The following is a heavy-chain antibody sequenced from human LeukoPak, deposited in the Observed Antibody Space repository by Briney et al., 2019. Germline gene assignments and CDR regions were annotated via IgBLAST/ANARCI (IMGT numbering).Heavy chain of an antibody. Sequence: TGGSLRLSCAASGFTLSSYAMHWVRQAPGKGLEYVSAISSNGGSTYYANSVKGRFTISRDNSKNTLYLQMGSLRAEDMAVYYCARDGCGGDCYSLSPLHYYFDYWGQGTLVTVSS. CDR2: ISSNGGST. V-gene: IGHV3-64*01. CDR3: ARDGCGGDCYSLSPLHYYFDY. CDR1: GFTLSSYA. D-gene: IGHD2-21*01. J-gene: IGHJ4*02.